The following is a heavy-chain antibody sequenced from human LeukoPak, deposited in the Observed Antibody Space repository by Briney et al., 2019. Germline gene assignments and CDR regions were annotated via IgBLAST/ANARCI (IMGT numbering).Heavy chain of an antibody. D-gene: IGHD4-11*01. V-gene: IGHV3-7*01. J-gene: IGHJ4*02. CDR2: INQDGSEI. Sequence: GGSLRLSCAASGFTFSNYWMNWVRQAPGKGLGWVANINQDGSEIYYVDSVKGRFIISRDNAKNSLYLQMSSLRAEDTAVYYCASYSDWNVRDLFDYWGQGALVAVSS. CDR3: ASYSDWNVRDLFDY. CDR1: GFTFSNYW.